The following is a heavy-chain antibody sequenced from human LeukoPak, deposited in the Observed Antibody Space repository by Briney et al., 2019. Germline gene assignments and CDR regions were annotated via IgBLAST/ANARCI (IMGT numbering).Heavy chain of an antibody. CDR2: TSAYNGNT. D-gene: IGHD1-26*01. Sequence: ASVKVSCKTSGYTFTSYGISWVRQAPGQGLEWMGWTSAYNGNTNYAQKLQGRVTMTTDTSTSTAYMELRSLRSDDTAVYYCARVGIGREQGSQYYYGMDVWGQGTTVTVSS. J-gene: IGHJ6*02. V-gene: IGHV1-18*01. CDR3: ARVGIGREQGSQYYYGMDV. CDR1: GYTFTSYG.